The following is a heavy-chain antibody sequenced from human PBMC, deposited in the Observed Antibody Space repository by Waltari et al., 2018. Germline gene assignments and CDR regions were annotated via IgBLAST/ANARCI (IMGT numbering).Heavy chain of an antibody. CDR2: VTQSGHN. V-gene: IGHV4-34*01. CDR3: ARGRGWEDLVAGDYYYGMDV. J-gene: IGHJ6*02. D-gene: IGHD6-19*01. CDR1: GGSFTGHY. Sequence: QLHLQQWGAGLLRPSETLSLTCGVDGGSFTGHYWSWIRQTPGKGLEWIGEVTQSGHNNDNPSLTSRVTISVDTSKSQFFLTLISVTAADAAVYYCARGRGWEDLVAGDYYYGMDVWGQGTTVTVSS.